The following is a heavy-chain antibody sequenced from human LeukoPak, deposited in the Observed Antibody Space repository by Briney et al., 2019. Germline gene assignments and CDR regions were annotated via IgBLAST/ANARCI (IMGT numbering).Heavy chain of an antibody. CDR3: AREQVGASAVSYYYYMDV. Sequence: GGSLRLSCAASGLTFDDYGMSWVRQAPGKGLEWVSGINWNGGSTGYADSVKGRFTISRDNAKNSLYLQMNSLRAEDTALYYCAREQVGASAVSYYYYMDVWGKGTTVTVSS. J-gene: IGHJ6*03. CDR2: INWNGGST. V-gene: IGHV3-20*04. CDR1: GLTFDDYG. D-gene: IGHD1-26*01.